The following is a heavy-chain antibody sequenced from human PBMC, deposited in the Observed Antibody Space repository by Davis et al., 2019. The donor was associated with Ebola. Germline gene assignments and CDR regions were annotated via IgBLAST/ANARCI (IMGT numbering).Heavy chain of an antibody. J-gene: IGHJ6*02. CDR1: GFTFSNAW. V-gene: IGHV3-11*01. CDR3: ARGYYYDSSGPYGMDV. D-gene: IGHD3-22*01. Sequence: PGGSLRLSCAASGFTFSNAWMSWIRQAPGKGLEWVSYISSSGSTIYYADSVKGRFTISRDNAKNSLYLQMNSLRAEDTAVYYCARGYYYDSSGPYGMDVWGQGTTVTVSS. CDR2: ISSSGSTI.